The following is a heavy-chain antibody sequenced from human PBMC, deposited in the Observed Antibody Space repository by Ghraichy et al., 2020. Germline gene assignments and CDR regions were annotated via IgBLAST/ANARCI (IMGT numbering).Heavy chain of an antibody. J-gene: IGHJ3*02. CDR1: GFTFNNYD. V-gene: IGHV3-21*04. Sequence: GGSLRLSCAASGFTFNNYDMNWVRQAPGKGLEWVSSISRSSIYTYYADSMKGRFTISRDNAKNSLYLQMNGLRAEDTAVYYCSSGDTFDIWGQGTMVAVSS. D-gene: IGHD3-10*01. CDR3: SSGDTFDI. CDR2: ISRSSIYT.